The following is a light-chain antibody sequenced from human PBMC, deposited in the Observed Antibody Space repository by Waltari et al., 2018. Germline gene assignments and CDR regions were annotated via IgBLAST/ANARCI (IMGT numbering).Light chain of an antibody. J-gene: IGLJ2*01. CDR3: ATWDDRQSGVV. Sequence: QTILTQPHSASGTPGQRVTFSCSGDNSNIGKNTVNWYQQLPGTAPKLLIYRDNQRPSGVPDRFSGSRSGTSASLAISGLRPDDEASYYCATWDDRQSGVVFGGGTTLTVL. V-gene: IGLV1-44*01. CDR2: RDN. CDR1: NSNIGKNT.